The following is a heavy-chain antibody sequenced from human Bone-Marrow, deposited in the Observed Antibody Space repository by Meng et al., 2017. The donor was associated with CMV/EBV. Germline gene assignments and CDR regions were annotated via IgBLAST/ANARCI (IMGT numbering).Heavy chain of an antibody. CDR3: ARDGYCSGGSCYRYYGMDV. J-gene: IGHJ6*02. D-gene: IGHD2-15*01. Sequence: SETLSLTCTVSGGSVTTNHYWSWIRQTPGKGLEWIGYVYYSGSTNYNPSLKSRVTISVDMSKNEFSLKLKFVTAADTAVYYCARDGYCSGGSCYRYYGMDVWGQGTTVTVSS. V-gene: IGHV4-59*02. CDR2: VYYSGST. CDR1: GGSVTTNHY.